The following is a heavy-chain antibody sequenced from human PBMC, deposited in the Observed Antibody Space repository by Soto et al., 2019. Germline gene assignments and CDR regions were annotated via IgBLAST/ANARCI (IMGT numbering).Heavy chain of an antibody. CDR2: IYYNGNT. D-gene: IGHD2-15*01. V-gene: IGHV4-59*01. CDR1: NGSISPYY. CDR3: ARVVRYCSGGSCYPLPHRYYGMDV. J-gene: IGHJ6*02. Sequence: SSETLSLTCTVSNGSISPYYWSWIRQPPGKGLEWIGYIYYNGNTKYNPSLKSRVTISVDTSKNQFSLKLSSVTAADTALYYCARVVRYCSGGSCYPLPHRYYGMDVWGQGTTVTVSS.